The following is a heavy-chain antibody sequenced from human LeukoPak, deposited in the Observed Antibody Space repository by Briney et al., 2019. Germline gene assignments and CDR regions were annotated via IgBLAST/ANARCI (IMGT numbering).Heavy chain of an antibody. J-gene: IGHJ5*02. CDR3: ARAAEWFGELSGLPT. D-gene: IGHD3-10*01. CDR1: GFTFSSYS. Sequence: KAGGSLRLSCAASGFTFSSYSMNWVRQAPGKGLEWVSSISSSSSYISYADSVKGRFTISRDNAKNSLYLQMNSLRAEDTAAYYCARAAEWFGELSGLPTWGQGTLVTVSS. V-gene: IGHV3-21*01. CDR2: ISSSSSYI.